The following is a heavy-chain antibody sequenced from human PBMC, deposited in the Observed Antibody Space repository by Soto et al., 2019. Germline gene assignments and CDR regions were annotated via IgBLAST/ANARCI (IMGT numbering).Heavy chain of an antibody. CDR3: ARKRNTGWYFDY. CDR1: GGSFSGYY. V-gene: IGHV4-34*01. CDR2: IKHSGST. J-gene: IGHJ4*02. Sequence: QVQLQQWGAGLLKPSETLSLTCAVYGGSFSGYYWSWIRQPPGKGLEWIGEIKHSGSTNYNPSLKSRVTISVDTSKNQFSLKLSSVTAADTAVYYCARKRNTGWYFDYWGQGTPVTVSS. D-gene: IGHD6-19*01.